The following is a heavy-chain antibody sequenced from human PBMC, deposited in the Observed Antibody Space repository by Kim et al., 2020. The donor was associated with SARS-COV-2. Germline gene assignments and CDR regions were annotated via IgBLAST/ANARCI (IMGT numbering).Heavy chain of an antibody. CDR3: VRVSNDWYGIDY. CDR2: MNMDGSHT. CDR1: GFTFSSYW. D-gene: IGHD3-9*01. V-gene: IGHV3-74*01. Sequence: GGSLRLSCEASGFTFSSYWMHWVRQAPGKGLVWVSRMNMDGSHTAYADSVKGRFTIFRDNAKSTVYLQMNKLRVEDSAVYYCVRVSNDWYGIDYWGRGSLIAVSS. J-gene: IGHJ4*02.